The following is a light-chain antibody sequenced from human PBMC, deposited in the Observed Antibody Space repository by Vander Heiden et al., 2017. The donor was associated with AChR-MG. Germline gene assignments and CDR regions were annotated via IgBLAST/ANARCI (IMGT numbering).Light chain of an antibody. Sequence: EIVLTQSPATLSLSPGERATLSCRASQSVSSYLAWYQQKPGQAPRLLIYDASNRATGIPARFSGSGSGTDFTLTISSLEREDFAVYYCQQRSTWPPTFGQGTKVEIK. V-gene: IGKV3-11*01. CDR1: QSVSSY. CDR2: DAS. J-gene: IGKJ1*01. CDR3: QQRSTWPPT.